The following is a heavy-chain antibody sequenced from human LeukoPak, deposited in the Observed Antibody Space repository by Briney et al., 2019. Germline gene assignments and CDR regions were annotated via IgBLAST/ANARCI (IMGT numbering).Heavy chain of an antibody. V-gene: IGHV3-11*01. J-gene: IGHJ6*02. CDR1: GFTFSDYY. D-gene: IGHD2-2*01. CDR2: ISRSGSSL. CDR3: AREVVVVPDYYYYGLDV. Sequence: GGSLRLSCAASGFTFSDYYMTWIRQAPGKGLEYVSHISRSGSSLYYGDSVTGRFSISRDDAKNSLYLQMNSLRVEDTAVYYCAREVVVVPDYYYYGLDVWGQGTTVTVSS.